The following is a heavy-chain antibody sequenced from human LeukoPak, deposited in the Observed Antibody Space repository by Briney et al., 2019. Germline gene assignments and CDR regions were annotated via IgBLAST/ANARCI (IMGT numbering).Heavy chain of an antibody. Sequence: PSETLSLTCAVYGGSFSGYYWSWIRQPPGKGLEWIGEINHSGSANYNPSLKSRVTISVDTSKNQFSLKLSSVTAADTAVYYCARPAVAGSRSAVNRYYYYYMDVWGKGTTVTVSS. CDR3: ARPAVAGSRSAVNRYYYYYMDV. CDR1: GGSFSGYY. V-gene: IGHV4-34*01. J-gene: IGHJ6*03. D-gene: IGHD6-19*01. CDR2: INHSGSA.